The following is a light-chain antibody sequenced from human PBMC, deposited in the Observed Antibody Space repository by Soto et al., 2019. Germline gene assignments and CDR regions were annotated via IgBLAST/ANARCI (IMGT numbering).Light chain of an antibody. Sequence: DFQMTQSPSTLSASVGDRVTITCRASQSFSTWLAWYQRKPGKAPNLLIYKTSILESGVPSRFSGSGSGTEFTLTISSLQPDDFATYYCQQYNSNPLTFGGGTKVEIK. J-gene: IGKJ4*01. CDR2: KTS. CDR1: QSFSTW. CDR3: QQYNSNPLT. V-gene: IGKV1-5*03.